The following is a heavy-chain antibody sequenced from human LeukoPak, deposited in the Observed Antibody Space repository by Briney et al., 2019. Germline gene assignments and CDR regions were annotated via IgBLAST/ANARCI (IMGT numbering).Heavy chain of an antibody. J-gene: IGHJ4*02. CDR2: IYYSGNT. CDR1: GGSISGYY. V-gene: IGHV4-59*08. CDR3: ARGGRYSDS. D-gene: IGHD3-10*01. Sequence: SETLSLTWTVSGGSISGYYWSWIRQPPGKGLEWIGYIYYSGNTNYNPSLKRRVTISVDTSKSQFSLKLSSVTAADTAVYYCARGGRYSDSWGQGTLVTVSS.